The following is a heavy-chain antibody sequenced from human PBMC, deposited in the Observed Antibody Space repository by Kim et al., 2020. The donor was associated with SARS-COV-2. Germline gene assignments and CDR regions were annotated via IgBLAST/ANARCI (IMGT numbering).Heavy chain of an antibody. V-gene: IGHV1-69*13. J-gene: IGHJ4*02. D-gene: IGHD6-13*01. CDR3: ARVPQRGVAAAWYYFDY. CDR1: GGTFSSYA. CDR2: IIPIFGTA. Sequence: SVKVSCKASGGTFSSYAISWVRQAPGQGLEWMGGIIPIFGTANYAQKFQGRVTITADESTSTAYMELSSLRSEDTAVYYCARVPQRGVAAAWYYFDYWGQGTLVTVSS.